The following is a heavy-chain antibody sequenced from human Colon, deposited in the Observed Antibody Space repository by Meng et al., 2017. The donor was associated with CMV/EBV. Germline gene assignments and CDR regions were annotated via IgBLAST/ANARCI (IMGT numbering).Heavy chain of an antibody. Sequence: GAASGFTLSRFWMHRVRQAPGKGRVGVARINSDGSSISYADSVKGRFTISRDNGKNTAYLEMNSLRAEDSGVYYCASTDGAWFDPWGQGTLVTVSS. V-gene: IGHV3-74*01. CDR2: INSDGSSI. CDR1: GFTLSRFW. CDR3: ASTDGAWFDP. D-gene: IGHD1-26*01. J-gene: IGHJ5*02.